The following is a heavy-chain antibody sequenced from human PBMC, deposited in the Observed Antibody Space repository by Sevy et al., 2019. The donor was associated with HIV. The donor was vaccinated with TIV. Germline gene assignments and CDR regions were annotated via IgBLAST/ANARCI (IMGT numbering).Heavy chain of an antibody. D-gene: IGHD5-12*01. CDR3: AKDVLDGYNYFLDF. J-gene: IGHJ4*02. V-gene: IGHV3-30*18. CDR2: ISNDGGNQ. Sequence: GGSLRLSCAASGFTFRSYGMHWVRQAPGKGLEWVAVISNDGGNQYYADSVKGRFTISRDNSKNTVYLQMNSLRAEDTAVYYCAKDVLDGYNYFLDFWGQGALVTVSS. CDR1: GFTFRSYG.